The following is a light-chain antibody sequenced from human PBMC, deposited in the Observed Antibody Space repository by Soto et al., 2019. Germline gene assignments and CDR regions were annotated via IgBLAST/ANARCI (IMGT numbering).Light chain of an antibody. CDR3: SSYAGNYNLV. Sequence: QSALTQPPSASGSPGHSVTLSCTGTSSDVGGYNYVSWYQQHPGKAPRLMIYEVTKRPSGVPDRFSGSKSGNTASLTVSGLQAEDEAHYYCSSYAGNYNLVFGGGTKLTVL. V-gene: IGLV2-8*01. J-gene: IGLJ2*01. CDR1: SSDVGGYNY. CDR2: EVT.